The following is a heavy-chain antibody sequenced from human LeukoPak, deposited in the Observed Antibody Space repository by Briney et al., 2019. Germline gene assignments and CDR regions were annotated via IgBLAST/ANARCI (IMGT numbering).Heavy chain of an antibody. CDR2: IYYSGST. Sequence: PSETLSLTCTVSGGSVSSGDSYWSWIRRPPGKGLEWVGYIYYSGSTYYNPSLKSRATILVDMSENQVSLHLSSVTAADTAVYFCARKERGRAAVTGIRWYAFDVWGQGTRVTVSS. CDR3: ARKERGRAAVTGIRWYAFDV. D-gene: IGHD2-21*02. J-gene: IGHJ3*01. V-gene: IGHV4-30-4*01. CDR1: GGSVSSGDSY.